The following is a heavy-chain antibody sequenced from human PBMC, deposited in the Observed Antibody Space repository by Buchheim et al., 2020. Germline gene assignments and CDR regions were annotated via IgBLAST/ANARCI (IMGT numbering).Heavy chain of an antibody. J-gene: IGHJ4*02. CDR3: AGSQEGTQLTHDY. Sequence: QVQLVQSGAEVKKPGSSVKVSCKTSGSSFGNYAISWVRQAPGQGLEWMGGIVPIFGTPNYAQKFQGRVTITADEFTSTAYMELRSLISEDTAVYYWAGSQEGTQLTHDYWGQGTL. CDR1: GSSFGNYA. D-gene: IGHD1-26*01. CDR2: IVPIFGTP. V-gene: IGHV1-69*01.